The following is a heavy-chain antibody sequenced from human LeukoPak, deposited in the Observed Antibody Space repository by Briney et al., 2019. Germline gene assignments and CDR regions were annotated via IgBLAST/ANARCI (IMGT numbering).Heavy chain of an antibody. V-gene: IGHV1-3*01. CDR3: ARSIWYNRQYYFDS. J-gene: IGHJ4*02. D-gene: IGHD6-13*01. CDR2: INCGNGKT. Sequence: ASVKVSCKASGYSFNDYAMQWVRQAPGQRLEWMGWINCGNGKTKYSEKFQGRVTITRDQSATTADMDLSSLRSEDTAVYYCARSIWYNRQYYFDSWGQGTLVTVSS. CDR1: GYSFNDYA.